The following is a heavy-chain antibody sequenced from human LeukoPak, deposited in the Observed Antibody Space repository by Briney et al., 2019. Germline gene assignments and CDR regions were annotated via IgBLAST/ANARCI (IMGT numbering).Heavy chain of an antibody. CDR2: INSDGSST. CDR3: ARAQYYDSSTAGGMDV. V-gene: IGHV3-74*01. CDR1: HFTFSRYW. J-gene: IGHJ6*02. D-gene: IGHD3-22*01. Sequence: GGSLRLSCAASHFTFSRYWMNWVRQAPGKGLVWVSRINSDGSSTSYADSVKGRFSISRDNAKNTLYLQMNSLRAEDTAVYYCARAQYYDSSTAGGMDVWGQGTTVTVSS.